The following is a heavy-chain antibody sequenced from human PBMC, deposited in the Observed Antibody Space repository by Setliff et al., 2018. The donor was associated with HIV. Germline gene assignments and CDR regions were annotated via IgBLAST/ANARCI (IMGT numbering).Heavy chain of an antibody. J-gene: IGHJ4*02. Sequence: SETLSLTCVVSGNSISSGYYWGWVRQPPGKGLEWIGSIYHTGSTYYNPSLKGRVTISVDTSKNQFSLKLSSVTAADTAVYYCARDQKGYSYGYFDSWGQGTLVTVSS. CDR1: GNSISSGYY. V-gene: IGHV4-38-2*02. D-gene: IGHD5-18*01. CDR2: IYHTGST. CDR3: ARDQKGYSYGYFDS.